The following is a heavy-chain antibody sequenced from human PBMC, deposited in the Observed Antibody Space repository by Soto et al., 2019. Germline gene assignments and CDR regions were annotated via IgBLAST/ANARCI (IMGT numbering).Heavy chain of an antibody. CDR1: GGTFSSYA. CDR2: IIPIFGTA. D-gene: IGHD2-15*01. Sequence: QVQLVQSGAEVKKPGSSVKVSCKASGGTFSSYAISWVRQAPGQGLEWMGGIIPIFGTADYAQKFQGRVTIAADESTSTAYMELSSLRSEETAVYYCASVETQRYYYGMDVWGQGTTVTVSS. CDR3: ASVETQRYYYGMDV. V-gene: IGHV1-69*12. J-gene: IGHJ6*02.